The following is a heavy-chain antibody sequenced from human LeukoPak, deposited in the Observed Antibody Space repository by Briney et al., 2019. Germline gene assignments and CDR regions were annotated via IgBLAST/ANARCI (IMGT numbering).Heavy chain of an antibody. D-gene: IGHD6-13*01. J-gene: IGHJ4*02. CDR3: AKPPTRYSRRRLPGWPVHY. V-gene: IGHV3-23*01. CDR1: GFTFSSYA. Sequence: GGALRLSCAASGFTFSSYAMSWVRQAPGKGLEGVSAISGSGGSTYYADPVKGRCTISRDNSKNTGYLQMNSLRADDTAVYYRAKPPTRYSRRRLPGWPVHYWGQGTLVTVSS. CDR2: ISGSGGST.